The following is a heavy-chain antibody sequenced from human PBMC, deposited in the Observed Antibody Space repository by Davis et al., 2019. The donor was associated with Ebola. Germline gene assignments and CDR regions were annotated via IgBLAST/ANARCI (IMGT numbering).Heavy chain of an antibody. CDR2: VSYDGSNK. CDR1: GFTFSSYA. Sequence: GESLKISCAASGFTFSSYAMHWVRQAPGKGLEWVAVVSYDGSNKYYADSVKGRFTISRDNSKNTLYLQMNSLRAEETAVYYCASSRGYSYGYFDYWGQGTLVTVSS. J-gene: IGHJ4*02. CDR3: ASSRGYSYGYFDY. V-gene: IGHV3-30-3*01. D-gene: IGHD5-18*01.